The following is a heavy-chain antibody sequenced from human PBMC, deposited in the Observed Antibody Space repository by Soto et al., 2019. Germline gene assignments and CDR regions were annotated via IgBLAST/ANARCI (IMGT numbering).Heavy chain of an antibody. Sequence: HPGGSLRLSCAASGFTFSSYWMSWVRQAPGKGLEWVANIKQDGSEKYYVDSVKGRFTISRDNAKNSLYLQMNSLRAEDTAVYYCARGVVRGVDYFDYWGQGTLVTVSS. CDR1: GFTFSSYW. CDR2: IKQDGSEK. V-gene: IGHV3-7*01. CDR3: ARGVVRGVDYFDY. J-gene: IGHJ4*02. D-gene: IGHD3-10*01.